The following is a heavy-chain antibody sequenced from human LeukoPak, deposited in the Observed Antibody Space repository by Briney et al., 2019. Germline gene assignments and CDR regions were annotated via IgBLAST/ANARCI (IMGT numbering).Heavy chain of an antibody. CDR2: INQDGREK. CDR1: GFGFSSYW. D-gene: IGHD2-15*01. J-gene: IGHJ4*02. V-gene: IGHV3-7*04. Sequence: GGSLRLSCAASGFGFSSYWMSWVRQAPGKGLEWVANINQDGREKQYVDSVKGRFTISRDNAKNSLYLQMNSLRAEDTAVYYCARGYDHFDYWGQGTLVTVSS. CDR3: ARGYDHFDY.